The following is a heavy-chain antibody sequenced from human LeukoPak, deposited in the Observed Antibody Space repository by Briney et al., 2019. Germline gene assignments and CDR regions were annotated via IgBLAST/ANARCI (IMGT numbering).Heavy chain of an antibody. V-gene: IGHV3-7*01. CDR3: ASWVGAMIVAFDAFDI. Sequence: EGSLRLSCAASGFTFSSYSMNWVRQAPGKGLEWVANIKQDGSEKYYVDSVKGRFTISRDNAKNSLYLQMNSLRAEDTAVYYCASWVGAMIVAFDAFDIWGQGTMVTVSS. CDR1: GFTFSSYS. CDR2: IKQDGSEK. D-gene: IGHD3-22*01. J-gene: IGHJ3*02.